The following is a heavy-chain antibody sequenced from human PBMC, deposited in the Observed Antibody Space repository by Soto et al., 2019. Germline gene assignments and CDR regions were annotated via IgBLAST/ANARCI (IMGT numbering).Heavy chain of an antibody. Sequence: SETLSLTCAVSGGSISSGGYSWSWIRQPPGKGLEWIGYIYHSGSTYYSPSLKSRVTISVDRSKNQFSLQLKSVTPEDTAVYYCARTEHGPWGQGTLVTVSS. CDR2: IYHSGST. V-gene: IGHV4-30-2*01. CDR1: GGSISSGGYS. CDR3: ARTEHGP. J-gene: IGHJ5*02.